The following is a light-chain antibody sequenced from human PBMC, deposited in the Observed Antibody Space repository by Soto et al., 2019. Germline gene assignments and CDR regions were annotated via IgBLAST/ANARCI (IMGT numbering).Light chain of an antibody. Sequence: EVVLTQSPDIRSLPPGERATLSCRASQSISSYLAWYQQKPGQAPRLLIYDASSRATGIPARFSGSGSGTDFTLTLSSLEPEDFAVYYCQQLTDWPPKWTFGQGTKVDIK. CDR1: QSISSY. V-gene: IGKV3-11*01. J-gene: IGKJ1*01. CDR3: QQLTDWPPKWT. CDR2: DAS.